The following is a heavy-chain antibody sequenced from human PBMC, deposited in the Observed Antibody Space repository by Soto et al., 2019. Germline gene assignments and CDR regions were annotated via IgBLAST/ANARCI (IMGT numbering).Heavy chain of an antibody. CDR2: IYHTGSA. D-gene: IGHD5-12*01. CDR1: GGSISSGGYS. J-gene: IGHJ4*02. V-gene: IGHV4-30-2*01. CDR3: ARVKATLYRHYYFDY. Sequence: SETLSLTCAVSGGSISSGGYSWSWVRQPPGKGLEYIGYIYHTGSAYYTPSLLSRVTLSVDRSRNQFSLTLTSVTAADTAVYFCARVKATLYRHYYFDYWGQGTPVTSPQ.